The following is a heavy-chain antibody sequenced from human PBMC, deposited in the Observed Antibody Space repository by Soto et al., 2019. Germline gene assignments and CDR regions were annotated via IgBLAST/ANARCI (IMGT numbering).Heavy chain of an antibody. D-gene: IGHD1-20*01. J-gene: IGHJ4*02. CDR2: VTNDGSSP. CDR3: VRGYNWGFDY. Sequence: EVQLVESGGGLVQPGGSLRLSCAASGFTFSSHWMYWVRQAPGKGLVWVSRVTNDGSSPIYADSVKGRFTTSRDNAKNTLYLQMNSLRAEDTAVYYGVRGYNWGFDYWGQGTRVTVSS. V-gene: IGHV3-74*01. CDR1: GFTFSSHW.